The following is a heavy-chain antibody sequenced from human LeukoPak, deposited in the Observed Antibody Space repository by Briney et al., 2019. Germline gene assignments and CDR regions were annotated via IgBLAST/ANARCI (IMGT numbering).Heavy chain of an antibody. CDR2: MNPNSGNT. D-gene: IGHD2-15*01. V-gene: IGHV1-8*03. CDR1: GYTFTSYD. CDR3: AREGQDAAFDI. J-gene: IGHJ3*02. Sequence: ASVTVSCKASGYTFTSYDINWVRQATGQGLEWMGWMNPNSGNTGYAQKFQGRVTITRNTSISTAYMELSSLRSEDTAVYYCAREGQDAAFDIWGQGTMVTVSS.